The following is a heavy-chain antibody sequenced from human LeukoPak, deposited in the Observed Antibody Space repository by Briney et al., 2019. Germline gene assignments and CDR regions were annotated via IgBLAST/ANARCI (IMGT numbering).Heavy chain of an antibody. J-gene: IGHJ4*02. CDR2: ISGSGGST. CDR3: AKQVRGPIIPPRFDY. CDR1: GFTFSSYG. Sequence: PGGSLRLFCAASGFTFSSYGMHWVRQAPGKGLGWVSAISGSGGSTYYADSVKGRFTIFRDNSKNTLHLQMNSLRVEDTAVYYCAKQVRGPIIPPRFDYWGQGTLVTVSS. D-gene: IGHD2-21*01. V-gene: IGHV3-23*01.